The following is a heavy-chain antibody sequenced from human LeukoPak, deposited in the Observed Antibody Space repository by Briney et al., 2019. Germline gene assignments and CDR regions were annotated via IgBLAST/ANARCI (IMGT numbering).Heavy chain of an antibody. CDR1: GGSIWSYY. D-gene: IGHD3-16*02. CDR3: ARPVTFGRVIANFDY. V-gene: IGHV4-59*08. Sequence: SETLSLTCTVSGGSIWSYYWSWIRQPPGKGLEWIGYIYYGGITNYNPSLKSRVTISGDTTKNQDSLKLSSVTAADTAVYYCARPVTFGRVIANFDYWGQGTLVTVSS. CDR2: IYYGGIT. J-gene: IGHJ4*02.